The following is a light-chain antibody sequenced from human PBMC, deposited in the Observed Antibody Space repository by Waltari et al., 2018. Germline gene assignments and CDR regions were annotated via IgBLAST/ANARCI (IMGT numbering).Light chain of an antibody. Sequence: QLVLTQSPSASASLGAPVKLTCPLSSGHRGNAIARHQQQPERGLRYLMILYNDGRHTRGDGIPDRFSGSSSGAERYLTISSLQSEDEGDYFCQTWGTDIMVFGGGTKLTLL. CDR3: QTWGTDIMV. CDR1: SGHRGNA. CDR2: LYNDGRH. V-gene: IGLV4-69*01. J-gene: IGLJ3*02.